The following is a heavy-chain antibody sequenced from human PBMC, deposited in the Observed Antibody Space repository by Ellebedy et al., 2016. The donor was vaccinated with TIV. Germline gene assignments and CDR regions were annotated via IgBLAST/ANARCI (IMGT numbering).Heavy chain of an antibody. D-gene: IGHD3-22*01. CDR1: GFTFSSYA. J-gene: IGHJ3*02. Sequence: GESLKISCAASGFTFSSYAMTWVRQAPGKGLEWVAVIWYDGSNKYYADSVKGRFTISRDNSKNTLYLQMNSLRAEDTAVYYCARDRRYYDSSGYSDAFDIWGQGTMVTVSS. CDR2: IWYDGSNK. V-gene: IGHV3-33*08. CDR3: ARDRRYYDSSGYSDAFDI.